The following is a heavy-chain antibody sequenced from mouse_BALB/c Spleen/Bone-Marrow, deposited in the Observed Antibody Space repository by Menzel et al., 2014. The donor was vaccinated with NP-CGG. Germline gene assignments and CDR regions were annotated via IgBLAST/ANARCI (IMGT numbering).Heavy chain of an antibody. CDR1: GYSFTGYY. CDR2: ISSYNDAT. CDR3: ARNFDS. V-gene: IGHV1S34*01. Sequence: LVRTGASVKISCKASGYSFTGYYIHWVRQSHGKSLEWIGYISSYNDATNYNQKFKGKATFTLDTSSSAAYMQFNSLTSEDSAVYYCARNFDSWGQGTTLTVFS. J-gene: IGHJ2*01.